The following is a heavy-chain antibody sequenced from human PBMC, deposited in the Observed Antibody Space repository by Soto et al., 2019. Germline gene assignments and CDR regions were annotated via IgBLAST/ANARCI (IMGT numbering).Heavy chain of an antibody. J-gene: IGHJ4*02. CDR2: MNPNSGNT. D-gene: IGHD4-17*01. CDR1: GYTFTSHD. Sequence: QVQLVQSGAEVKKSGASVKVSCKASGYTFTSHDINWVRQATGQGLEWMGWMNPNSGNTGYAQKFQGRVTMTRNTYISTAYMELSSMRSEDTAVYYCARWDYGVYARFDYWGQGTLVTVSS. V-gene: IGHV1-8*01. CDR3: ARWDYGVYARFDY.